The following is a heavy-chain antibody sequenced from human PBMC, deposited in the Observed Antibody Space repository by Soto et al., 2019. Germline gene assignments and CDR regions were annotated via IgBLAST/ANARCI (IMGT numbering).Heavy chain of an antibody. CDR2: FDPEDGET. D-gene: IGHD1-26*01. CDR3: ATDRHPYSGSYYLRFAFDI. CDR1: GYTLTELS. Sequence: ASVKVSCKVSGYTLTELSMHWVRQAPGKGLEWMGGFDPEDGETIYAHKFQGRVTMTEDTSTDTAYMELSSLRSEDTAVYYCATDRHPYSGSYYLRFAFDIWGQGTMVTVSS. V-gene: IGHV1-24*01. J-gene: IGHJ3*02.